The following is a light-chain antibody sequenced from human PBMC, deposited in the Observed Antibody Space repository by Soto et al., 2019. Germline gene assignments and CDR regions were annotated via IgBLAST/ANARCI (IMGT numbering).Light chain of an antibody. CDR1: QGIRNS. CDR2: DAS. V-gene: IGKV1-16*01. Sequence: DIQMPPSPSSLSASVGDRVTITCRASQGIRNSLTWFQQKPGKVPKSLIYDASSLQSGVPSRFSGSGFGTDFTLTISSLQPEDFAVYYCQQYGSSPRTFGQGTKVGIK. CDR3: QQYGSSPRT. J-gene: IGKJ1*01.